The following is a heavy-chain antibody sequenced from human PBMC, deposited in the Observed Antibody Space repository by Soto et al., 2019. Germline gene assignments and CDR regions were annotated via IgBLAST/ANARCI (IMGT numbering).Heavy chain of an antibody. CDR2: IIPIFGTA. J-gene: IGHJ4*02. CDR3: ARVTAVAVALFDY. V-gene: IGHV1-69*13. D-gene: IGHD6-19*01. Sequence: SVKVSCKASGGTFSSYAISWVRQAPGQGLEWMGGIIPIFGTANYAQKFQGRVTITADESTSTAHMELSSLRSEDTAVYYCARVTAVAVALFDYWGQGTLVTVSS. CDR1: GGTFSSYA.